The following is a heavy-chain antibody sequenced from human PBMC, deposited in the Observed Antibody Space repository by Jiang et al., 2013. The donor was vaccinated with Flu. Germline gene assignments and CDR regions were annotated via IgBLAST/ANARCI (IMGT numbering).Heavy chain of an antibody. J-gene: IGHJ4*02. V-gene: IGHV1-69*06. D-gene: IGHD2-15*01. CDR3: ATLWGYLGHFDY. CDR2: IIPIFGTA. CDR1: GGTFSSYA. Sequence: GAEVKKPGSSVKVSCKASGGTFSSYAISWVRQAPGQGLEWMGGIIPIFGTAIYAQKFQGRVTMTEDTSTDTAYMELSSLRSEDTAVYYCATLWGYLGHFDYWGQGTLVTVSS.